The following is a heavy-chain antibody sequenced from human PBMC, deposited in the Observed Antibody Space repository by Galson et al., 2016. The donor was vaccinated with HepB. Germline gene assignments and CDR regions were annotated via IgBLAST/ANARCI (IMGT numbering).Heavy chain of an antibody. J-gene: IGHJ6*03. Sequence: SLRLSCAASGFIFNVYWMTWVRQAPGKGLEWVSSISSSSIYIYYADSVTGRFTISRDNAKNSLYLQMNSLRAEDTAVYYCARDQRNIFRYNYYIDVWGKGTTVTVSS. CDR1: GFIFNVYW. V-gene: IGHV3-21*01. D-gene: IGHD3-16*02. CDR3: ARDQRNIFRYNYYIDV. CDR2: ISSSSIYI.